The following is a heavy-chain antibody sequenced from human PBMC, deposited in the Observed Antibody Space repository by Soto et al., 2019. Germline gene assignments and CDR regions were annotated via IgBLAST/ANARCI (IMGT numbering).Heavy chain of an antibody. CDR1: GFTFSSYG. V-gene: IGHV3-30*18. CDR3: AKEHLDIVATWISNYYYGVDV. J-gene: IGHJ6*02. CDR2: ISHDGSNK. D-gene: IGHD5-12*01. Sequence: PGGSLRLSCAASGFTFSSYGMHWVRQAPGKGLEWVAVISHDGSNKYFADSVKGRFTISRDNSQNTLYLQMNSLRAEDTAVYYCAKEHLDIVATWISNYYYGVDVWGQGTTVTVSS.